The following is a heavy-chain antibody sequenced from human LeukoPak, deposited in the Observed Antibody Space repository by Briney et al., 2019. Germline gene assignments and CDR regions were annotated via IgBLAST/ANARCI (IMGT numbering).Heavy chain of an antibody. V-gene: IGHV3-23*01. CDR3: AKDVSPLMVTTWDY. J-gene: IGHJ4*02. CDR1: GFTFSSYA. D-gene: IGHD2-21*02. CDR2: ISGSGTNT. Sequence: PGGSLRLSCAASGFTFSSYAMNWVRQAPGKGLEWVSGISGSGTNTYYADSVKGRFTISRDNSKNTLYLQMNSLRAEDTAVYYCAKDVSPLMVTTWDYWGQGTLVTVSS.